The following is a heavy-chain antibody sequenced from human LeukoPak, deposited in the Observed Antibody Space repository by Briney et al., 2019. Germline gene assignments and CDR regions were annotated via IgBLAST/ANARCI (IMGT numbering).Heavy chain of an antibody. V-gene: IGHV4-31*03. D-gene: IGHD6-13*01. CDR2: IYYSGST. Sequence: SQTLSLTCTVSGGSISSGGYYWGWIRQHPGKGLEWIGYIYYSGSTYYNPSLKSRVTISVDTSKNQFSLKLSSVTAADTAVYYCAKPDIAAAGTPFDYWGQGTLVTVSS. CDR3: AKPDIAAAGTPFDY. J-gene: IGHJ4*02. CDR1: GGSISSGGYY.